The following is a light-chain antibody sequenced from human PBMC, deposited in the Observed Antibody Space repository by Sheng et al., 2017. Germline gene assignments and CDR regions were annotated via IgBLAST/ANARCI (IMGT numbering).Light chain of an antibody. V-gene: IGKV3D-15*01. CDR3: QQRTNWPLT. CDR1: QSVSSN. CDR2: GAS. J-gene: IGKJ4*01. Sequence: EIVMTQSPATLSVSPGERATLSCGASQSVSSNLAWYQQKPGQAPRLLIYGASTRATGIPARFSGSGSRTDFTLTISSLEPEDFAVYFCQQRTNWPLTFGGGTKVEIK.